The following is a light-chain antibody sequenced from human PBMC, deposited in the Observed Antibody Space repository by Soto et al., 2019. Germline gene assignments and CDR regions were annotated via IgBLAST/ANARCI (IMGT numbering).Light chain of an antibody. CDR2: DTT. Sequence: QAVVIQEPSLTVSPGGTVTLTCASNTGPVTSGHYPNWRQQKSGQAPRTLIHDTTNRESWAPARFSGYLLGGKAALNLSGAQPEDEADYYCLLADSDGWVFGGGTKLTVL. CDR3: LLADSDGWV. J-gene: IGLJ2*01. CDR1: TGPVTSGHY. V-gene: IGLV7-46*01.